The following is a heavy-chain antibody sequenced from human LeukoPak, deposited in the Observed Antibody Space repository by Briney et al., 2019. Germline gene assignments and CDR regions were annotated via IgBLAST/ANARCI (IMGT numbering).Heavy chain of an antibody. Sequence: GGSLRLSCAASGFTFSDYEINWVRQAPGKGLEWVSCISTSGSTAYYADSVKGRFTVSRDNAKNSLFLQMNTLTAEDTAVYYCARGGDGYNYWFDPWGQGTLVTVSS. CDR2: ISTSGSTA. J-gene: IGHJ5*02. CDR1: GFTFSDYE. CDR3: ARGGDGYNYWFDP. D-gene: IGHD5-24*01. V-gene: IGHV3-48*03.